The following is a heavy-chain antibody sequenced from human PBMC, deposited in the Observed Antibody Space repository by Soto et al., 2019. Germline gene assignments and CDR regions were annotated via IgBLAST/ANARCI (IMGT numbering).Heavy chain of an antibody. CDR2: ISYDGSNK. V-gene: IGHV3-30*18. J-gene: IGHJ4*02. Sequence: PGGSLRLSCAASGFTFSSYGMHWVRQAPGKGLEWVAVISYDGSNKYYADSVKGRFTISRDNSKNTLYLQMNSLRAEDTAVYYCAKDPVGYSYGLGPDYWGQGTLVTVS. CDR1: GFTFSSYG. CDR3: AKDPVGYSYGLGPDY. D-gene: IGHD5-18*01.